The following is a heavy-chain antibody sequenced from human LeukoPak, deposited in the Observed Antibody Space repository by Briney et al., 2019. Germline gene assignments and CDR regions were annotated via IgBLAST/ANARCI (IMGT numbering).Heavy chain of an antibody. D-gene: IGHD6-13*01. Sequence: ASVKVSCKDPGGTFSSYAISWVRQAPGQGLEWMGGIIPIFGTANYAQKFQGRVTITTDESTSTAYMELSSLRSEDTAVYYCARDRKWGSSWQKYWYFDLWGRGTLVTVSS. CDR2: IIPIFGTA. J-gene: IGHJ2*01. V-gene: IGHV1-69*05. CDR3: ARDRKWGSSWQKYWYFDL. CDR1: GGTFSSYA.